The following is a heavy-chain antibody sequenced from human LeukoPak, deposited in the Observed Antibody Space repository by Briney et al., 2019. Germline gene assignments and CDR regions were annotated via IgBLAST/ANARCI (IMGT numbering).Heavy chain of an antibody. Sequence: PGGSLRLSCAASGFTFSDYTMNWVRQAPGKGLVYVSTSNTNGGDTYYADSVQGRFTISRDNSKNTLYLQMSSLRPEDTAVYYCVKDSHYGDPPYYLDVWGQGTTVTVSS. CDR3: VKDSHYGDPPYYLDV. J-gene: IGHJ6*02. CDR2: SNTNGGDT. V-gene: IGHV3-64D*06. CDR1: GFTFSDYT. D-gene: IGHD4-17*01.